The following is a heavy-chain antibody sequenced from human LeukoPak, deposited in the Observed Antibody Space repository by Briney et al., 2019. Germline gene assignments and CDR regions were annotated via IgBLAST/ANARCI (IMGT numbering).Heavy chain of an antibody. Sequence: GRSLRLSCAASGFTFSSYGMHWVRQAPGKGLEWVAVISYDGSNKYYADSVKGRFTISRDNSKNTLYLQMNSLRAEDTAVYYCAKDLQGYLDYWGQGTLVTVSS. CDR3: AKDLQGYLDY. J-gene: IGHJ4*02. V-gene: IGHV3-30*18. CDR1: GFTFSSYG. CDR2: ISYDGSNK.